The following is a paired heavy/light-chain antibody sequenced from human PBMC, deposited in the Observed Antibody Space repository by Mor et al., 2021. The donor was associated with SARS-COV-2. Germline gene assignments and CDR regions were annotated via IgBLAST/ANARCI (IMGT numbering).Light chain of an antibody. V-gene: IGLV3-19*01. CDR1: SLNTYY. Sequence: SSELTQDPAVSVALGQTVRITCQGDSLNTYYATWYQQKPGQAPVLVMYSKNKRPSGIPDRFSGSSSGSTASLTITGAQAEDEADYFCNSRDNNNNHVIFAGGTKLTVL. CDR3: NSRDNNNNHVI. J-gene: IGLJ2*01. CDR2: SKN.
Heavy chain of an antibody. D-gene: IGHD3-16*01. CDR3: ARGIGGGLFYGLDV. J-gene: IGHJ6*02. Sequence: VHLVESGGGLVQPGGSLRLSCEASGFTFMNYDMHWVRQVTGKGLEWVSIIDTAGDISYSGSVEGRFTVSRENAKNSLYLQMNNLRAGDTAVYFCARGIGGGLFYGLDVWGQGTTVIVSS. V-gene: IGHV3-13*04. CDR1: GFTFMNYD. CDR2: IDTAGDI.